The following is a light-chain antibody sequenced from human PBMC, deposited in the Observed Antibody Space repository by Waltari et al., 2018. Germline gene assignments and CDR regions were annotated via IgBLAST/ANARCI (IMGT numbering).Light chain of an antibody. CDR3: HQYGDSPFT. J-gene: IGKJ5*01. Sequence: EIVLTQSPGTLSLSPGERVTLSCKASQSVSSSYLAWFQQKPGQTPRRLSYGASTRATGIPDRCSGSGSGTDFTLTINRLQPEDFAVYSCHQYGDSPFTFGQGTRLEIK. CDR1: QSVSSSY. CDR2: GAS. V-gene: IGKV3-20*01.